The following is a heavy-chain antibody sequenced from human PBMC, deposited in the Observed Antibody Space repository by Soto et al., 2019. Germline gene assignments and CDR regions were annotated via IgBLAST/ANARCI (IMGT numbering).Heavy chain of an antibody. CDR1: GFTFRDHA. CDR3: AKRPGQKLENWQFDV. CDR2: ISSDGGGT. V-gene: IGHV3-23*01. Sequence: EVQLLASGGGLVQPGGSLRLSCVGSGFTFRDHAMGWVRQAPGKGLEWVSDISSDGGGTFYADSVKGRFTISRDNLRNTVHLQMVRLRDDDTATYYCAKRPGQKLENWQFDVWGRGSLVTVAS. D-gene: IGHD6-13*01. J-gene: IGHJ2*01.